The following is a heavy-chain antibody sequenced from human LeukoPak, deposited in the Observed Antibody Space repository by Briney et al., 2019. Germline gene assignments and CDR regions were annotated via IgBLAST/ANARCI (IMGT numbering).Heavy chain of an antibody. V-gene: IGHV3-23*01. CDR1: GFTFSGSA. J-gene: IGHJ4*02. D-gene: IGHD3-22*01. Sequence: GGSLRLSCAASGFTFSGSALHWVRQAPGKGLEWVSAISGSGGSTYYADSVKGRFTISRDNSKNTLYLQMNSLRAEDTAVYYCASQATYYYDSSQGYIDYWGQGTLVTVSS. CDR2: ISGSGGST. CDR3: ASQATYYYDSSQGYIDY.